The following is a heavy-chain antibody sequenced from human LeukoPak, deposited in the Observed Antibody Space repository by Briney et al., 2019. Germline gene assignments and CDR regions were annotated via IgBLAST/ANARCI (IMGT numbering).Heavy chain of an antibody. CDR2: INHSGST. CDR3: ARQLGVGVWALDR. J-gene: IGHJ4*02. CDR1: SGFFSGYY. Sequence: PSETLSLTCVVHSGFFSGYYWSWVRQPPGKGLEWIGEINHSGSTNYSPSLNSRVTISIDTSKDQFSLRLSAVTAADTAVYYCARQLGVGVWALDRWGQGTLVTVSS. V-gene: IGHV4-34*01. D-gene: IGHD3-16*01.